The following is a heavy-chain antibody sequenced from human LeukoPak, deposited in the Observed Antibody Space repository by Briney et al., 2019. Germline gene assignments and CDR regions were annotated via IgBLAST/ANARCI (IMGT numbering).Heavy chain of an antibody. CDR3: ARDPPSPEPDSSSWSFDY. CDR2: IYYSGST. V-gene: IGHV4-31*03. CDR1: GGSISSGGYY. D-gene: IGHD6-13*01. J-gene: IGHJ4*02. Sequence: PSETLSLTCTVSGGSISSGGYYWSWIRQHPGKGLEWIGYIYYSGSTYYSPSLKSRVTISVDTSKNQFSLKLSSVTAADTAVYYCARDPPSPEPDSSSWSFDYWGQGTLVTVSS.